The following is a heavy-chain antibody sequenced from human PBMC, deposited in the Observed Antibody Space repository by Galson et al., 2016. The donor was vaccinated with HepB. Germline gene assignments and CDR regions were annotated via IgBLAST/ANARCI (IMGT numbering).Heavy chain of an antibody. Sequence: SVKVSCKASGYTLSSLDMRWVRQAPGQGLEWMGRINPSGGYPVYAQNFQGRVTMTRDTSTSTVYMQLTRLRNDDTAVYHCARAVDYGDLDALHIWGQGTTVTVSS. J-gene: IGHJ3*02. CDR2: INPSGGYP. V-gene: IGHV1-46*01. D-gene: IGHD4-17*01. CDR1: GYTLSSLD. CDR3: ARAVDYGDLDALHI.